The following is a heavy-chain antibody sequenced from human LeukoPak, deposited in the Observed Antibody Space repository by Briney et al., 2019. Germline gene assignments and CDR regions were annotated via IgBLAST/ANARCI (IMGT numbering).Heavy chain of an antibody. Sequence: PGGSLRLSCAASGFTFSSYAMSWVRQAPGKGLEWVSAISGSGGSTYYADSVKGRFTISRDNSKNTLYLPMNSLRAEDTAVYYCTIFGVVTNNWFDPWRQGTLVTVSS. J-gene: IGHJ5*02. CDR1: GFTFSSYA. CDR3: TIFGVVTNNWFDP. V-gene: IGHV3-23*01. D-gene: IGHD3-3*01. CDR2: ISGSGGST.